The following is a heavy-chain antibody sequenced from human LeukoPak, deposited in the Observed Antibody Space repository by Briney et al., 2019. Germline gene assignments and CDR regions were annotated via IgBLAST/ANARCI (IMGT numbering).Heavy chain of an antibody. CDR1: GFTFSNSP. CDR3: AKDEFGTFDY. D-gene: IGHD3-10*01. Sequence: GGSLRLSCAASGFTFSNSPMHWVRQAPGKGLEWVAVTSHDEGNKYYADSVKGRFTISRDNSKNTLYLQMNSLRAKDTAVYYCAKDEFGTFDYWGQGTLVTVSS. CDR2: TSHDEGNK. J-gene: IGHJ4*02. V-gene: IGHV3-30-3*01.